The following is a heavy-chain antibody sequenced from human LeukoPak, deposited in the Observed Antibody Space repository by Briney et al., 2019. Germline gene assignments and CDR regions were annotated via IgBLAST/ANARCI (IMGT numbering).Heavy chain of an antibody. J-gene: IGHJ4*02. CDR1: GFTFSSYG. V-gene: IGHV3-30*18. CDR2: ISYDGSNK. D-gene: IGHD2-2*01. CDR3: AKELGTSHCLDY. Sequence: GGSLRLSCAASGFTFSSYGMHWVRQAPGKGLEWVAVISYDGSNKYYADSVKGRFTISRDNSKNTLYLQMNSLRAEDTAVYYCAKELGTSHCLDYWGQGTLVTVSS.